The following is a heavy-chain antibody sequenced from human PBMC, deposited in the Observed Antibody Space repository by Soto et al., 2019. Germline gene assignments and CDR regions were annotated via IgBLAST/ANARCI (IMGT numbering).Heavy chain of an antibody. J-gene: IGHJ4*02. CDR2: IYHSGST. CDR1: GGSISSSNW. V-gene: IGHV4-4*02. D-gene: IGHD5-18*01. CDR3: ASFLWLRWLSGYFDY. Sequence: NPSETLSLTCAVSGGSISSSNWWSWVRQPPGKGLEWIGEIYHSGSTNYNPSLKSRVTISVDKSKNQFSLKLSSVTAADTAVYYCASFLWLRWLSGYFDYWGQGTLVTV.